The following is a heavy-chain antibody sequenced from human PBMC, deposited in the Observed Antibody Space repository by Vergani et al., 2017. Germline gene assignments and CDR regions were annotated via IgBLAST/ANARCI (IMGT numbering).Heavy chain of an antibody. V-gene: IGHV1-3*01. J-gene: IGHJ5*02. CDR3: ARAGGPAAIGYWFDP. D-gene: IGHD2-2*02. Sequence: QVQLVQSGAEVKKPGASVKVSCKASGYTFTSYAMHWVRQAPGQRLEWMGWINAGNGNTKYSQKFQGRVTITRDTSASTAYMEVSSLRSEDTAVYYCARAGGPAAIGYWFDPWGQGTLVTVSS. CDR2: INAGNGNT. CDR1: GYTFTSYA.